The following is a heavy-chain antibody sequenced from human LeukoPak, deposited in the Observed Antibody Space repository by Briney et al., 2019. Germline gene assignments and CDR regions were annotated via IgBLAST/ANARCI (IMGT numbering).Heavy chain of an antibody. CDR2: ISSSSSYI. Sequence: GGSLRLSCAASGFTFSSYSMNWVRQAPGKGLEWVSSISSSSSYIYYADSVKGRFTISRDNAKNSLYLQMNSLRAEDTAVYYCARNASGRYYSDAFDIWGQGTMVTVSS. J-gene: IGHJ3*02. CDR3: ARNASGRYYSDAFDI. D-gene: IGHD3-10*01. CDR1: GFTFSSYS. V-gene: IGHV3-21*01.